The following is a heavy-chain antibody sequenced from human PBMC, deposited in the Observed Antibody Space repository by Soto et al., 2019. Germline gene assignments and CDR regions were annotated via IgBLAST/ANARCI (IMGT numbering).Heavy chain of an antibody. Sequence: SETLSLTCTVSGGSISSGGYYWSWIRQHPGKGLEWIGYIYYSGSTYYNPSLKSRVTISVDTSKNQFSLKLSSVTAADTAVYYCARDSKYTAMVRSYYYGMDVWGQGTTVTVSS. D-gene: IGHD5-18*01. V-gene: IGHV4-31*03. CDR1: GGSISSGGYY. CDR3: ARDSKYTAMVRSYYYGMDV. J-gene: IGHJ6*02. CDR2: IYYSGST.